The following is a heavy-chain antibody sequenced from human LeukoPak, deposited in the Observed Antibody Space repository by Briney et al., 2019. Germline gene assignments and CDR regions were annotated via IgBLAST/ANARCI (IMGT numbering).Heavy chain of an antibody. CDR2: IYYSGST. D-gene: IGHD2-2*01. J-gene: IGHJ6*03. Sequence: PSETLSLTCTVSGGSISSYYWSWIRQPPGKGLEWIGYIYYSGSTNYNPSLKSRVTISVDTSKNQFSLKLSSVTAADTAAYYCARAAYCSSTSCYDAFYYYMDVWGKGTTVTVSS. CDR3: ARAAYCSSTSCYDAFYYYMDV. V-gene: IGHV4-59*01. CDR1: GGSISSYY.